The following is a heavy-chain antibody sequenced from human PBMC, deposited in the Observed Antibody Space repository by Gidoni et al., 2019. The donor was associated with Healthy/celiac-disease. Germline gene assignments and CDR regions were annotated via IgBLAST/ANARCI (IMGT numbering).Heavy chain of an antibody. CDR3: ARKGAFRWFGEFQEDWFDP. J-gene: IGHJ5*02. Sequence: QVQLQQWGAGLLKPSETLSLTCAVYGGSFSGYYWSWIRQPPGKGLEWIGEINHSGSTNYNPSLKSRVTISVDTSKNQFSLKLSSVTAADTAVYYCARKGAFRWFGEFQEDWFDPWGQGTLVTVSS. V-gene: IGHV4-34*01. CDR2: INHSGST. CDR1: GGSFSGYY. D-gene: IGHD3-10*01.